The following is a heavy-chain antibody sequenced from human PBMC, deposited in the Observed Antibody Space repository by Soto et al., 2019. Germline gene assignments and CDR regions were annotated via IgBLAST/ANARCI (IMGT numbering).Heavy chain of an antibody. CDR2: IIPIFGTA. V-gene: IGHV1-69*13. CDR3: ARTRYCSGCSCCSPHYHYVIAF. CDR1: GGTFSSYA. Sequence: SVKVSCKASGGTFSSYAISWVRQAPGQGLEWMGGIIPIFGTANYAQKFQGRVTITADESTSTAYMELSSLRSEDTAVYYCARTRYCSGCSCCSPHYHYVIAFCAQRSTVTVYS. J-gene: IGHJ6*02. D-gene: IGHD2-15*01.